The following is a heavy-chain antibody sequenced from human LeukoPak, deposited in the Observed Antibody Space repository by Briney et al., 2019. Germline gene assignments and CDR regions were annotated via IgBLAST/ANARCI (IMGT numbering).Heavy chain of an antibody. CDR3: AKGFDWFFDY. CDR2: ISYDGSNK. V-gene: IGHV3-30*18. CDR1: GFTFSSYG. J-gene: IGHJ4*02. Sequence: GRSLRLSCAASGFTFSSYGMHWVRQAPGKGLEWVAVISYDGSNKYYADCVKGRFTISRDNSKNTLYLQMNSLRAEDTAVYYCAKGFDWFFDYWGQGTLVTVSS. D-gene: IGHD3-9*01.